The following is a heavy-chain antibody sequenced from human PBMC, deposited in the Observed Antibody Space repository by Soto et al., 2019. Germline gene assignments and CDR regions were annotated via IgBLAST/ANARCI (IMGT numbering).Heavy chain of an antibody. CDR1: GFTFSSYA. CDR3: ARRSSGWYFDY. J-gene: IGHJ4*02. D-gene: IGHD6-19*01. CDR2: ISGSGDST. Sequence: EVQLLESGGGLVQPGGSLTLSCAASGFTFSSYAMNWVRQAPGKGLEWVSVISGSGDSTYYADSVKGRFTISRDNSKNTLYLQMNSLRAEDTAVYYCARRSSGWYFDYWGQGTLVTVSS. V-gene: IGHV3-23*01.